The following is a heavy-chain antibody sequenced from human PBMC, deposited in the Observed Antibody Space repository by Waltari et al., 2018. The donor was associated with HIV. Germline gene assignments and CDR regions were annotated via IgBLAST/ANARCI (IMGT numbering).Heavy chain of an antibody. J-gene: IGHJ6*02. Sequence: QVLLVQSGAEVKRPGASMKISCTTSGYMFKSYDIHWVRQTSTGGLAWLGWVSPHTGRSDFAERCHGRVTLTANISSKTAFLEVTSLSSDDTAVYYCARGAPSLDLNNFNHHAMDVWGQGTTVVVS. CDR1: GYMFKSYD. D-gene: IGHD1-20*01. CDR3: ARGAPSLDLNNFNHHAMDV. CDR2: VSPHTGRS. V-gene: IGHV1-8*01.